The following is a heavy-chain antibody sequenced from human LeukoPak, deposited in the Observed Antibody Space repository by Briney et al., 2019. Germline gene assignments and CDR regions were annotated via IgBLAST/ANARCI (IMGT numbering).Heavy chain of an antibody. Sequence: SETLSLTCAVYGGSFSGYYWSWIRQPPGKGLEWIGEINHSGSTNYNPSLRSRVTISVDTSKNQFSLKLSSVTAADTAVYYCARTTRYNYYMDVWGKGTTVTVSS. CDR3: ARTTRYNYYMDV. CDR2: INHSGST. D-gene: IGHD1-14*01. J-gene: IGHJ6*03. V-gene: IGHV4-34*01. CDR1: GGSFSGYY.